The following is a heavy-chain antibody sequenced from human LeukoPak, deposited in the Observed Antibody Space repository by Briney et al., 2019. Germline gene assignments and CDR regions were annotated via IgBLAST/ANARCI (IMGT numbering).Heavy chain of an antibody. CDR1: GYRITSYW. V-gene: IGHV5-51*01. CDR2: IYPSDSDT. Sequence: GESLKISCKGSGYRITSYWIAWVRQMPGEGLEWMGIIYPSDSDTRYSPSFQGQVTISADRSINTAYLQWSSLKASDTAMYYCARRVAVGGLYYFDYWGQGTLVTVSS. J-gene: IGHJ4*02. D-gene: IGHD4-23*01. CDR3: ARRVAVGGLYYFDY.